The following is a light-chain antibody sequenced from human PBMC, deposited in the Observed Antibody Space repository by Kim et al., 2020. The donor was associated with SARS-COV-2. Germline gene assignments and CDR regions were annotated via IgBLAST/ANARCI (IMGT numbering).Light chain of an antibody. J-gene: IGLJ1*01. Sequence: PGQTARITCSGDALPEQYAYWYQQKPGQAPVVVIYKDSERPSGIPERFSGSSSGTIVTLTISGVQAEDEADYYCQSADSSGTDYVFGTGTKVTVL. CDR2: KDS. V-gene: IGLV3-25*03. CDR1: ALPEQY. CDR3: QSADSSGTDYV.